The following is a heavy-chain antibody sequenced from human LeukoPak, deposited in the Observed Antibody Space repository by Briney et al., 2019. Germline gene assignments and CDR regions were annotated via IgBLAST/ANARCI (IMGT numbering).Heavy chain of an antibody. D-gene: IGHD3-10*01. V-gene: IGHV3-48*04. CDR3: ARDAGLWFGESYNWFDP. CDR2: ISSSSSSTI. Sequence: GGSLRLSCAASGFTFSSYSMNWVRQAPGKGLEWVSYISSSSSSTIYYADSVKGRFTISRDNAKNSLYLQMNSLRAEDTAVYYCARDAGLWFGESYNWFDPWGQGTLVTVSS. CDR1: GFTFSSYS. J-gene: IGHJ5*02.